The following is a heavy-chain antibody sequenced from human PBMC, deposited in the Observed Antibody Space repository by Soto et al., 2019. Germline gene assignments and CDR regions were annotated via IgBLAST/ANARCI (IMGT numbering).Heavy chain of an antibody. D-gene: IGHD2-2*02. Sequence: SVKVSCKVSGSRFINYVISWVRQAPGHGLEWLGRIIPIFNSTKYAQSFQGRVTITADKSTSTASLELSSLRSDDTAVYYCAREGRGKKAGYNGLVSLGYWGQGTLVTVSS. CDR2: IIPIFNST. CDR3: AREGRGKKAGYNGLVSLGY. CDR1: GSRFINYV. J-gene: IGHJ4*02. V-gene: IGHV1-69*06.